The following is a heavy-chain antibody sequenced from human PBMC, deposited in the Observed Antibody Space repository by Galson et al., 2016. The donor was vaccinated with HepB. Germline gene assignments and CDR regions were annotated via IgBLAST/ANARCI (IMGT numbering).Heavy chain of an antibody. D-gene: IGHD6-13*01. Sequence: SLRLSCAASGFTFSHAWMSWVRQASGKGLEWVANIKQDGSEKYYVDSVKGRFTISRDNAKNSLYLQMNSLRAEDTAVYYCARDLLNLAAPDYWGQGTLVTVSS. CDR1: GFTFSHAW. V-gene: IGHV3-7*03. CDR3: ARDLLNLAAPDY. J-gene: IGHJ4*02. CDR2: IKQDGSEK.